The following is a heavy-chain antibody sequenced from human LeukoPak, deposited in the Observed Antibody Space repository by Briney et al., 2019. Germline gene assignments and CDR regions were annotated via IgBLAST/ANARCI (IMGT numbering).Heavy chain of an antibody. D-gene: IGHD6-19*01. V-gene: IGHV3-23*01. J-gene: IGHJ4*02. CDR1: GFTFSSFA. Sequence: GGSLRLSCAASGFTFSSFAMSWVRQAPGKGLEWVSGISASGGGTYYADSVKGRFTISRDNSKNTVPLQMNSLRAEDTAVYYRAKSSSGWWSFDYWGQGTLVTVSS. CDR3: AKSSSGWWSFDY. CDR2: ISASGGGT.